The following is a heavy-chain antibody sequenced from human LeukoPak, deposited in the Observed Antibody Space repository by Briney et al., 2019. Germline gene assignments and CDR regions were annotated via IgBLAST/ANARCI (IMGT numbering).Heavy chain of an antibody. CDR1: GGSISSSSYY. V-gene: IGHV4-39*07. CDR2: IYYSGST. CDR3: ARDPRYYDSSVVDY. D-gene: IGHD3-22*01. Sequence: PSETLSLTCTVSGGSISSSSYYWGWIRQPPGKGLEWIGSIYYSGSTYYNPSLKSRVTISVDTSKNQFSLKLSSVTAEDTAVYYCARDPRYYDSSVVDYWGQGTLVTVSS. J-gene: IGHJ4*02.